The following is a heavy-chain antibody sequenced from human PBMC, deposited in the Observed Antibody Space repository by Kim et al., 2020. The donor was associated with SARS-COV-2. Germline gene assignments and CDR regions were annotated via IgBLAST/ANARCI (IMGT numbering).Heavy chain of an antibody. Sequence: SETLSLTCAVYGGSFSGYYWSWIRQPPGKGLEWIGEINHSGSTNYNPSLKSRVTISVDTSKNQFSLKLSSVTAADTAVYYCARGSGAAARRSDYWGQGTLVTVSS. CDR1: GGSFSGYY. J-gene: IGHJ4*02. CDR3: ARGSGAAARRSDY. V-gene: IGHV4-34*01. CDR2: INHSGST. D-gene: IGHD6-13*01.